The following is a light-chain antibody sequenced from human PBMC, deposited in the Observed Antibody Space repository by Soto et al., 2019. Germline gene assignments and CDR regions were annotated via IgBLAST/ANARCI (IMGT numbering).Light chain of an antibody. CDR2: EVS. Sequence: QSVLTQPASVSGSPGQSITISCTGTSSDVGAYNHVSWYQQHPGKAPQLIIYEVSNRPSGLSNRLSASKSGNTASLTISGLQAEDGAHYYCCSYTTRSTLVFGTGTKLTVL. CDR1: SSDVGAYNH. J-gene: IGLJ1*01. CDR3: CSYTTRSTLV. V-gene: IGLV2-14*01.